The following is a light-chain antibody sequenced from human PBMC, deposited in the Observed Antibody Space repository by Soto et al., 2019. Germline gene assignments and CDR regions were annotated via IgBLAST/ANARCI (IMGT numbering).Light chain of an antibody. CDR3: QQYGSSPLFT. CDR2: GAS. CDR1: QSVSSSY. Sequence: EIVLTQSPGPLSLSPGEGATLSCSASQSVSSSYLAWYQQKPGQAPRLLIYGASIRATGIPDRFTGSGSGTDFTLTMSRLEPEDFAVYYCQQYGSSPLFTFGPGTKVDIK. V-gene: IGKV3-20*01. J-gene: IGKJ3*01.